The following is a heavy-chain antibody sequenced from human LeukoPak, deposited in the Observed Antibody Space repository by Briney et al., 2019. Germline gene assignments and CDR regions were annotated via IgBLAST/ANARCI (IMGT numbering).Heavy chain of an antibody. J-gene: IGHJ4*02. CDR1: GFTFDDYG. Sequence: PGGSLRLSCAASGFTFDDYGMSWVRQAPGKGLEWVSGINWNGGSTGYADSVKGRFTISRDNAKNSLYLQMNSLRAEDTALYYCARMYYYDSSGYPDYWGQGTLVTVSS. CDR2: INWNGGST. CDR3: ARMYYYDSSGYPDY. D-gene: IGHD3-22*01. V-gene: IGHV3-20*04.